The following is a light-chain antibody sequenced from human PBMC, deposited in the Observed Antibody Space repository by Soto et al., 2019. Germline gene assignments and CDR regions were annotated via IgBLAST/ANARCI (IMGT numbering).Light chain of an antibody. CDR1: SSNIGAGYD. Sequence: QSVLTQPPSVSGAPGQRVTISCTGSSSNIGAGYDVHWYQQLPGTAPKLLIYDNSNRPSGVPDRFSGSKSGNAASLTISGLQAEDEADYYCSSYRSSSTPYVFGTGTKLTVL. V-gene: IGLV1-40*01. J-gene: IGLJ1*01. CDR3: SSYRSSSTPYV. CDR2: DNS.